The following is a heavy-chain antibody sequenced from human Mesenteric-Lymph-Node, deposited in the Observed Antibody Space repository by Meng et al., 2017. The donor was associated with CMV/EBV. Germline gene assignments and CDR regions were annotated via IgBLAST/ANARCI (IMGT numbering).Heavy chain of an antibody. V-gene: IGHV4-34*01. J-gene: IGHJ4*02. CDR3: ARGVPDIVLMVYAIPVFDY. D-gene: IGHD2-8*01. Sequence: SFSGYYWSWIRPPPGQGLVWIGDINHSGRTNYNPSLKSRVTISVDTSKNQFSLKLSSVTAADTAVYYCARGVPDIVLMVYAIPVFDYWGQGTLVTVSS. CDR1: SFSGYY. CDR2: INHSGRT.